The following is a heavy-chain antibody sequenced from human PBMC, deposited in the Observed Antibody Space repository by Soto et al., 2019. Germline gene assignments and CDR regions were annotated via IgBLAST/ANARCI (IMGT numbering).Heavy chain of an antibody. J-gene: IGHJ4*02. CDR1: GFTFSSYA. V-gene: IGHV3-23*01. Sequence: GGSLRLSCVGSGFTFSSYAMSWVRQAPGKGLEWVSAISGGGGSAYHADSVKGRFTISRDNSKNTLYLQMNSLRVEDTAVYYCAKDPSRTTTNRNFDFWGQGTLVTVSS. D-gene: IGHD1-26*01. CDR3: AKDPSRTTTNRNFDF. CDR2: ISGGGGSA.